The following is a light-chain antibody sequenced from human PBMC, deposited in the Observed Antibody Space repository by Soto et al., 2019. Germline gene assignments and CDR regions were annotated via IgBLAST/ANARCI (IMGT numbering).Light chain of an antibody. CDR1: QDISSA. J-gene: IGKJ5*01. V-gene: IGKV1-13*02. CDR2: DAS. Sequence: AIQLTQSPSSLSASVGDRVTITCRASQDISSALVWYQQKPGKAPKLLIHDASSLESGVPSRFSGSGSETDFTLTSSSLQPEDFATYYCQQFNSYPRTFGRGTRLEIK. CDR3: QQFNSYPRT.